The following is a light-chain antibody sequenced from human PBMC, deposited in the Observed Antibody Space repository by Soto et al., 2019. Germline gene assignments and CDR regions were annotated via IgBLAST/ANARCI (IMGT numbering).Light chain of an antibody. CDR3: LQHNSYPFT. CDR1: HDIRSD. V-gene: IGKV1-17*01. Sequence: DIQMTQSPSSLSASVGDRVTITCRTSHDIRSDLGWFQQKPGKAPKRIIYAASTLQSGAPSRFSGSRSGTEFTLTISSLQPEYFATYYCLQHNSYPFTVVPGTKVDIK. J-gene: IGKJ3*01. CDR2: AAS.